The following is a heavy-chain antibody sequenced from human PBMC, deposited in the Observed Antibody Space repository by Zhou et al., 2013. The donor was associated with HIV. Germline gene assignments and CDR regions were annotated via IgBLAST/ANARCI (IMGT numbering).Heavy chain of an antibody. CDR2: IIPIFGTA. V-gene: IGHV1-69*05. D-gene: IGHD3-10*01. CDR3: ASHTSIRYGSGSYHFDY. Sequence: QVQLVQSGAEVKKPGSSVKVSCKASGGTFSSYAISWVRQAPGQGLEWMGGIIPIFGTANYAQKFQGRVTITTDESTSTAYMELSSLRSEDTAVYYCASHTSIRYGSGSYHFDYWGQGTLVTVSS. J-gene: IGHJ4*02. CDR1: GGTFSSYA.